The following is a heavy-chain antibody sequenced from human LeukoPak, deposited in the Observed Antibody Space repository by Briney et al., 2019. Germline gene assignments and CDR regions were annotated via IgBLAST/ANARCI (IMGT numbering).Heavy chain of an antibody. CDR3: ARSTGYYDSSKGY. CDR1: GGSISSGSYY. D-gene: IGHD3-22*01. Sequence: PSETLSLTCTVSGGSISSGSYYWSWIRQPAGKGLKWIGRIYTSGNTNYNPSLKSRVTISVDTSKNQFSLKLSSVTAADTAVYYCARSTGYYDSSKGYWGQGTLVTVSS. J-gene: IGHJ4*02. V-gene: IGHV4-61*02. CDR2: IYTSGNT.